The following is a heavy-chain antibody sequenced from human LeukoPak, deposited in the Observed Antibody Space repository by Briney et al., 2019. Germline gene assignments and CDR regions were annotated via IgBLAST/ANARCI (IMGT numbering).Heavy chain of an antibody. Sequence: PGGSLRLSCAASGFTFDDYAMHWVRQAPGKGLEWVSGISWNSGSIGYADSVKGRFTISRDNAKNSLYLQMNSLRAEDMALYYCAKDRQFGSWSLSFDYWGQGTLVTVSS. CDR2: ISWNSGSI. V-gene: IGHV3-9*03. CDR1: GFTFDDYA. D-gene: IGHD6-13*01. J-gene: IGHJ4*02. CDR3: AKDRQFGSWSLSFDY.